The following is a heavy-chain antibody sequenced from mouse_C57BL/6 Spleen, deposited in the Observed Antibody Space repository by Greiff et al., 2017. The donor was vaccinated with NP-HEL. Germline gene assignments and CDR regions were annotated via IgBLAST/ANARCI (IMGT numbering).Heavy chain of an antibody. V-gene: IGHV1-26*01. CDR2: INPNNGGT. D-gene: IGHD2-4*01. J-gene: IGHJ3*01. Sequence: VQLKESGPELVKPGASVKISCKASGYTFTDYYMNWVKQSHGKSLEWIGDINPNNGGTSYNQKFKGKATLNVDKSSSTAYMELRSLTSEDSAVYYCARGSYYDYDGFAYWGQGTLVTVSA. CDR1: GYTFTDYY. CDR3: ARGSYYDYDGFAY.